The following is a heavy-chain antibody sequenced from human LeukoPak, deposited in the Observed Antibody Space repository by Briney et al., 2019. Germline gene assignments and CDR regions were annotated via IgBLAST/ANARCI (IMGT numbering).Heavy chain of an antibody. CDR3: ARERGYDSSGYYFYYFDY. V-gene: IGHV4-59*01. J-gene: IGHJ4*02. Sequence: SETLSLTCTVSIGSISTNYWNFIRQPPGKGLEWIGYIYNSGSTNYNPSLKSRVTISIDASKNKFSLKLSSVTAADTAVYYCARERGYDSSGYYFYYFDYWGQGTLVTVS. CDR1: IGSISTNY. D-gene: IGHD3-22*01. CDR2: IYNSGST.